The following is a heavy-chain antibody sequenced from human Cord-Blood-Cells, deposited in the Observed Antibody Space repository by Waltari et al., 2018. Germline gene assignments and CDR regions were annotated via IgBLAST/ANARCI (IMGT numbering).Heavy chain of an antibody. D-gene: IGHD6-13*01. CDR3: ARGTGIIAAAGGNWFDP. CDR2: INPNSGGT. J-gene: IGHJ5*02. CDR1: GYTFTGHY. V-gene: IGHV1-2*04. Sequence: QVQLVQSGAEVKKPRASVTVSCKASGYTFTGHYMHWVRQAPGQGLEWMGWINPNSGGTNYAQKFQGWVTMTRDTSISTAYMELSRLRSDDTAVYYCARGTGIIAAAGGNWFDPWGQGTLVTVSS.